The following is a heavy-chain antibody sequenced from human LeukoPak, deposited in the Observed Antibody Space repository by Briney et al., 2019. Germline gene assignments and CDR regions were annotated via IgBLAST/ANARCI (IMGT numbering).Heavy chain of an antibody. CDR2: ISNSGGRT. Sequence: TGGSLRLSCAASGLTFSNYAVGWVRQAPGRGLEWVSAISNSGGRTYYADSVKGRFTISRDNSKNTLYLQMNSLRDDDAGVYYCAKRMGYDFGHFDYWGQGALVTVS. J-gene: IGHJ4*02. CDR3: AKRMGYDFGHFDY. D-gene: IGHD2/OR15-2a*01. CDR1: GLTFSNYA. V-gene: IGHV3-23*01.